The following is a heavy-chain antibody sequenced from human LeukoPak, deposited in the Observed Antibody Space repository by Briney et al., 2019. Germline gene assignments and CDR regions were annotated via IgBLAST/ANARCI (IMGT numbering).Heavy chain of an antibody. D-gene: IGHD3-22*01. CDR2: INHSGST. V-gene: IGHV4-34*01. CDR1: GESFSGYY. CDR3: ARWGISSADAFDI. J-gene: IGHJ3*02. Sequence: PSETLSLTCAVYGESFSGYYWSWIRQPPGKGLEWIGEINHSGSTNYNPSLKSRVTISVDTSKNQFSLKLSSVTAADTAVYYCARWGISSADAFDIWGQGTMVTVSS.